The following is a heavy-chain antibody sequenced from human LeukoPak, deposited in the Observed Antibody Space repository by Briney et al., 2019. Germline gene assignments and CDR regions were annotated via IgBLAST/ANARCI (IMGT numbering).Heavy chain of an antibody. CDR2: ISAYNGNT. J-gene: IGHJ4*02. Sequence: ASVKVSCKASGYTFTSYGISWVRQAPGQGLEWMGWISAYNGNTNYAQKLQGRVTVTTDTSTSTAYMELRSLRSDDTAVYYCARVWYYYGSGSYYDYWGQGTLVTVSS. CDR1: GYTFTSYG. V-gene: IGHV1-18*01. CDR3: ARVWYYYGSGSYYDY. D-gene: IGHD3-10*01.